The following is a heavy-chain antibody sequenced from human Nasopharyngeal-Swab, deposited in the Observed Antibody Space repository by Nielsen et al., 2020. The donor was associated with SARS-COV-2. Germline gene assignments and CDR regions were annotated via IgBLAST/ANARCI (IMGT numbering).Heavy chain of an antibody. J-gene: IGHJ4*02. D-gene: IGHD2/OR15-2a*01. CDR3: ARDEILDY. CDR2: VKQDGTEK. V-gene: IGHV3-7*01. Sequence: GELLKISCAASGFTFSPYWMTWVRQAPGKGLEWVANVKQDGTEKYFVDSVKGRFTISRDNAKNSLYLHMNSLRAEDTAVYYCARDEILDYWGQGTLVTVSS. CDR1: GFTFSPYW.